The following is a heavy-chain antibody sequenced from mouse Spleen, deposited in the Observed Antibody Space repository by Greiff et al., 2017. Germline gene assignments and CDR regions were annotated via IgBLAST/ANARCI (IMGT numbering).Heavy chain of an antibody. CDR1: GFTFSSYA. Sequence: EVKLVESGGGLVKPGGSLKLSCAASGFTFSSYAMSWVRQTPEKRLEWVATISSGGSYTYYPDSVKGRFTISRDNAKNTLYLQMSSLRSEDTAMYYCARRYDYEYFDVWGAGTTVTVSS. CDR2: ISSGGSYT. CDR3: ARRYDYEYFDV. V-gene: IGHV5-9-1*01. D-gene: IGHD2-4*01. J-gene: IGHJ1*01.